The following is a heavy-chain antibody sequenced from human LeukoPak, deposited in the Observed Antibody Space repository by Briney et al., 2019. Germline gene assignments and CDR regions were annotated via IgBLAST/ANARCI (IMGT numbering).Heavy chain of an antibody. CDR2: IYYSGST. J-gene: IGHJ3*02. CDR1: GGSISSYY. CDR3: ARYDGNSGSYRNDAFDI. D-gene: IGHD1-26*01. Sequence: SETLSLTCTVSGGSISSYYWSWIRQPPGKGLEWIGYIYYSGSTNYNPSLKSRVTISVDTSKNQFSLKLSSVTAADTAVYYCARYDGNSGSYRNDAFDIWGQGTMVTVSS. V-gene: IGHV4-59*01.